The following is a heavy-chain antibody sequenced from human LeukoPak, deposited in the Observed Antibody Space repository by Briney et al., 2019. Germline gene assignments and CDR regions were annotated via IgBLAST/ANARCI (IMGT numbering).Heavy chain of an antibody. CDR3: AKDRPNSGWFFDY. CDR1: GYTFTGYY. J-gene: IGHJ4*02. V-gene: IGHV1-2*02. D-gene: IGHD6-19*01. CDR2: INPNSGGT. Sequence: ASVKVSCKASGYTFTGYYMHWVRQAPGQGLEWMGWINPNSGGTNYAQKFQGRVTMTRDTSISTAYMELSRLRSDDTAVYYCAKDRPNSGWFFDYWGQGTLVTVSS.